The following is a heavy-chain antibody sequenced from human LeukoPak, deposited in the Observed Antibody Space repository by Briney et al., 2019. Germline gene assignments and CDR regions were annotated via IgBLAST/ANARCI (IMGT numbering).Heavy chain of an antibody. J-gene: IGHJ4*02. Sequence: SETLSLTCNVSGASMSSNYWSWIRQPPGKGLEWIGEVHLDGRTNYNPSLKSRLTMSVDLSENHVSLKLTSVTAADTAVYYCAREGGFYRPLDYSGQGTLVTVSS. V-gene: IGHV4-59*12. CDR2: VHLDGRT. CDR3: AREGGFYRPLDY. CDR1: GASMSSNY. D-gene: IGHD3-3*01.